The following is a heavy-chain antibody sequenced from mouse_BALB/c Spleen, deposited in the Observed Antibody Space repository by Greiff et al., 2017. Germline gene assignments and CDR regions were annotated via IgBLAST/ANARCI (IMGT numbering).Heavy chain of an antibody. CDR2: ISDGGSYT. CDR1: GFTFSDYY. CDR3: ARGGSYYGSSYFDY. D-gene: IGHD1-1*01. V-gene: IGHV5-4*02. J-gene: IGHJ2*01. Sequence: EVKLVESGGGLVKPGGSLKLSCAASGFTFSDYYMYWVRQTPEKRLEWVATISDGGSYTYYPDSVKGRFTISRDNAKNNLYLQMSSLKSEDTAMYYCARGGSYYGSSYFDYWGQGTTLTVSS.